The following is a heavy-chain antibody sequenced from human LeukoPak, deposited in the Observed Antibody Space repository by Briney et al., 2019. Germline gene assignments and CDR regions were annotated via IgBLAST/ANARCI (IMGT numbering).Heavy chain of an antibody. CDR2: VSTTGAST. Sequence: PGGSLRLSRAASGFSFNNYAMSWVRQAPGKGLEWVSAVSTTGASTYYADSVKGRFTVSRDNSKNTLSLQMDSLRVEDTALYYCAKDWTTVVTPKGYYFDSWGQGTLVTVSS. J-gene: IGHJ4*02. D-gene: IGHD4-23*01. CDR3: AKDWTTVVTPKGYYFDS. CDR1: GFSFNNYA. V-gene: IGHV3-23*01.